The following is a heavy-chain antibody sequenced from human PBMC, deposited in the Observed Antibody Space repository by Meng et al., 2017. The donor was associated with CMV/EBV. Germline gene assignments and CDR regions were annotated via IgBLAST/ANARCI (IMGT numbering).Heavy chain of an antibody. V-gene: IGHV3-21*01. J-gene: IGHJ4*02. Sequence: EVQLVESGGXLVKHGGLLRLSCAASGFTFSSYSMNWVRQAPGKGLEWVSSISSSSSYIYYADSVKGRFTISRDNAKNSLYLQMNSLRAEDTAVYYCARDSSGKNSGSYSYWGQGTLVTVSS. CDR2: ISSSSSYI. D-gene: IGHD1-26*01. CDR3: ARDSSGKNSGSYSY. CDR1: GFTFSSYS.